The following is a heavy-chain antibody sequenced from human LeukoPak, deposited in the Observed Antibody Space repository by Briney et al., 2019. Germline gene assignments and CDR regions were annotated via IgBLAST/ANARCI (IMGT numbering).Heavy chain of an antibody. CDR2: ISGSGGST. V-gene: IGHV3-23*01. J-gene: IGHJ4*02. D-gene: IGHD1-1*01. CDR1: GFTFSSYA. Sequence: PGGSLRLSCAASGFTFSSYAMSWVPQAPGKGVEWVSTISGSGGSTYYADSVKGRFTISRDNSKNTLYLQMNSLRAEDTAVYYCARAVQIYKKDYWGQGTLVTVSS. CDR3: ARAVQIYKKDY.